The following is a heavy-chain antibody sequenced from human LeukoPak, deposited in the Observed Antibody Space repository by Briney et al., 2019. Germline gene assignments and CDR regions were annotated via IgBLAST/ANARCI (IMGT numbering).Heavy chain of an antibody. CDR3: ARGLRGVSISLSGDY. V-gene: IGHV3-30*04. CDR1: GFTFSSYA. J-gene: IGHJ4*02. Sequence: PGGSLRLSCAASGFTFSSYAMHWVRQAPGKGLEWVAVISYDGSHKYYADPVKGRFTISRDSSKSTLYLQMNSLRAEDTAVYYCARGLRGVSISLSGDYWGQGTLVTVSS. D-gene: IGHD3-3*01. CDR2: ISYDGSHK.